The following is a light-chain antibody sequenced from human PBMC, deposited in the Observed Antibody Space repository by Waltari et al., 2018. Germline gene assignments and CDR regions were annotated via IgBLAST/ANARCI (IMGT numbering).Light chain of an antibody. Sequence: EIVMTQSPATLYVSPGERATLSFRASQTVNANLAWYQRTPGQAPRLLIYDASKRATGIPARFSGSGSGTDFTLTISSLQSEDFGIYYCHHYNTWPPGTFGQGTKLDNK. CDR2: DAS. J-gene: IGKJ2*02. CDR1: QTVNAN. CDR3: HHYNTWPPGT. V-gene: IGKV3-15*01.